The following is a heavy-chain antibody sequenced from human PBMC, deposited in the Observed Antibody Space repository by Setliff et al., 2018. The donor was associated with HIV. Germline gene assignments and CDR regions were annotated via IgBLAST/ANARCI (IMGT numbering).Heavy chain of an antibody. D-gene: IGHD2-15*01. Sequence: SVKVSCKASGGTFSRYAITWVRQAPGQGLEWMGYFDPQDGETVYAQKFQGRVTITADEPTSTAYMELSSLRSDDTAVYYCARGWICRGGSCYPHYYYYMDVWGKGTTVTVSS. CDR3: ARGWICRGGSCYPHYYYYMDV. CDR2: FDPQDGET. J-gene: IGHJ6*03. V-gene: IGHV1-69*13. CDR1: GGTFSRYA.